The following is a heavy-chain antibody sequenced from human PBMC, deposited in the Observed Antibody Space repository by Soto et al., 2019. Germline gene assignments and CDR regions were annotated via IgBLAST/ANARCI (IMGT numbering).Heavy chain of an antibody. CDR1: GYTFTSYD. J-gene: IGHJ5*02. CDR3: ARDGSGWYP. CDR2: MNPNSGNT. D-gene: IGHD6-19*01. V-gene: IGHV1-8*01. Sequence: ASVKVSCKASGYTFTSYDINWVRRATGQGLEWMGWMNPNSGNTGYAQKLQGRVTMTTNTSMSTAYMELRSLRSDDTAVYYCARDGSGWYPWGQGTLVTVSS.